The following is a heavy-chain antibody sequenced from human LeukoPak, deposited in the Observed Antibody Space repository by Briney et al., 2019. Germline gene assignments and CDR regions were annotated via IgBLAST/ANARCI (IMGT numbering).Heavy chain of an antibody. J-gene: IGHJ4*02. CDR1: GFTFSSYS. V-gene: IGHV3-21*01. D-gene: IGHD3-22*01. CDR2: ISSSSSYI. CDR3: ASEYYDSSGYYWGYY. Sequence: GGSLRLSCAASGFTFSSYSMNWVRQAPGKGLEWVSSISSSSSYIYYADSVKGRFTISRDNAKNSLYLQMNSLRAEDTAVYYCASEYYDSSGYYWGYYWGQGTLVTVSS.